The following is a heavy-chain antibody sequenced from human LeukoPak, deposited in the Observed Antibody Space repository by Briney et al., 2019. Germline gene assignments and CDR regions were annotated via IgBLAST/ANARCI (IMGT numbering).Heavy chain of an antibody. Sequence: PGRSLRLSCAASGFTLRTYAMHWVRQAPGKGLEWVAVISYDGSNTYYADSVRGRFTISRDSSKNTLYLQMSSLRAEDTAVYYCARADFYGSGSHPPGGFDYAGEGTLVTVSS. CDR3: ARADFYGSGSHPPGGFDY. D-gene: IGHD3-10*01. J-gene: IGHJ4*02. CDR2: ISYDGSNT. CDR1: GFTLRTYA. V-gene: IGHV3-30*04.